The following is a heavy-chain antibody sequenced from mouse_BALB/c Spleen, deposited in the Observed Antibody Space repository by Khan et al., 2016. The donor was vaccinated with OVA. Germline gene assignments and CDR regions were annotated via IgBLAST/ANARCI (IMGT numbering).Heavy chain of an antibody. CDR3: ARAVTITTVVATDFDY. Sequence: EVQLQESGPGLVKPSQSLSRTCTVTGYSITSDYAWNWIRQFPGNKLEWLGYVSYSGRTSYNPSPKSRTSITRDTSKNQFFLQLNSVTTEDTATYYCARAVTITTVVATDFDYWGQGTTLTVSS. CDR1: GYSITSDYA. D-gene: IGHD1-1*01. V-gene: IGHV3-2*02. J-gene: IGHJ2*01. CDR2: VSYSGRT.